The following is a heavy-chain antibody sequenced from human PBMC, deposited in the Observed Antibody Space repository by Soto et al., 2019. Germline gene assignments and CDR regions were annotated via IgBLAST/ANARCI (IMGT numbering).Heavy chain of an antibody. J-gene: IGHJ4*02. CDR1: GFTFSSYS. Sequence: EVQLVESGGGLVKPGGSLRLSCAASGFTFSSYSMNWVRQAPGKGLEWVSSISSSSSYIYYADSVKGRFTISRENAKNSLYMQMNSLSAEDTAVYYCARGWGLPYSEYSSGWHYFDYWGQGTLVTV. CDR2: ISSSSSYI. CDR3: ARGWGLPYSEYSSGWHYFDY. V-gene: IGHV3-21*01. D-gene: IGHD6-19*01.